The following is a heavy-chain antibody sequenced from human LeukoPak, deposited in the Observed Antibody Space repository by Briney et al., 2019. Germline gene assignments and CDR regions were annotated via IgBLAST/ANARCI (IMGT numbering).Heavy chain of an antibody. J-gene: IGHJ4*02. CDR1: GYTFTGYY. Sequence: GASVKVSCKAAGYTFTGYYMHWVRQAPGRGLEWMVWINPNSGGTNYAQKFQGWVTMTRDTSISTAYMELSRLRSDDTAVYYCARGGGNYDILTGYYPFDYWGQGTLVTVSS. CDR3: ARGGGNYDILTGYYPFDY. V-gene: IGHV1-2*04. CDR2: INPNSGGT. D-gene: IGHD3-9*01.